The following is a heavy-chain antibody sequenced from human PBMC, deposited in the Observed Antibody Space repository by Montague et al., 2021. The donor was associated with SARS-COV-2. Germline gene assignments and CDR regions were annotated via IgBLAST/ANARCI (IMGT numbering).Heavy chain of an antibody. CDR2: ISSSSSYI. V-gene: IGHV3-21*01. Sequence: SLRLSCAAPGFTFSSYSMNWVRQAPGKGLEWVSSISSSSSYIYYADSVKGRFTISRDNAKNSLYLQMNSLRAEDTAVYYCARTLTTVTSDYFDYWGQGTLVTVSS. J-gene: IGHJ4*02. CDR1: GFTFSSYS. D-gene: IGHD4-17*01. CDR3: ARTLTTVTSDYFDY.